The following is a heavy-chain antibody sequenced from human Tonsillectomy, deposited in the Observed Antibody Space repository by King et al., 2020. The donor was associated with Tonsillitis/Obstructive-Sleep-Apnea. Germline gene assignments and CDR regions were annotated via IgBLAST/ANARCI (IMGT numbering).Heavy chain of an antibody. V-gene: IGHV3-30*04. Sequence: VQLVESGGGVVQPGRSLRLSCAASGFSFSTYTMDWVRQAPGKGLEWVAVISYDGSDEHYADSVKGRFTISRDNSKNTLYLQMDSLRVEDTAVYYCARHGAPPRPLWGWGPDYWGQGTLVTVSS. CDR2: ISYDGSDE. D-gene: IGHD3-16*01. CDR3: ARHGAPPRPLWGWGPDY. J-gene: IGHJ4*02. CDR1: GFSFSTYT.